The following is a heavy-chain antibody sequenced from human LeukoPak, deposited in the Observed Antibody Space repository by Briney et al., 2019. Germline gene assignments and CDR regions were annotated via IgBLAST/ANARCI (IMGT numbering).Heavy chain of an antibody. CDR2: INSDGTST. CDR3: ARLVDTAVVTPSENYYYGMDV. D-gene: IGHD5-18*01. Sequence: PGGSLRLSCAASGFTFSSYWMHWVRQTPGKGLVWVSRINSDGTSTRYADSVKGRFTVSRDNAKNTLYLQMHSLRAEDTAVYYCARLVDTAVVTPSENYYYGMDVWGQGTTVTVSS. J-gene: IGHJ6*02. V-gene: IGHV3-74*01. CDR1: GFTFSSYW.